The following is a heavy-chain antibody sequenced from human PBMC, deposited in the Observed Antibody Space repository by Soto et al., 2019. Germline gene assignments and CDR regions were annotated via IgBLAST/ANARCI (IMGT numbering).Heavy chain of an antibody. CDR2: ISSSSSYI. Sequence: PGGSLRLSCAASGFTFSSYSMNWVRQAPGKGLEWVSSISSSSSYIYYADSVKGRFTISRDNAKNSLYLQMNSLRAEDTAVYYCARDAYYDFWSGYSQYYYGMDVWGQGTTVTVSS. CDR1: GFTFSSYS. V-gene: IGHV3-21*01. J-gene: IGHJ6*02. D-gene: IGHD3-3*01. CDR3: ARDAYYDFWSGYSQYYYGMDV.